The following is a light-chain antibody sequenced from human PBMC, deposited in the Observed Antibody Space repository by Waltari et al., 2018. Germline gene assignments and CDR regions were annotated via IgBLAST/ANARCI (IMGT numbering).Light chain of an antibody. J-gene: IGKJ4*01. CDR2: DAF. V-gene: IGKV3-11*01. CDR3: QQRSSWPLT. CDR1: QSVSTY. Sequence: EIVLTQSLATLSLSPGGRATLSCRASQSVSTYLAWYQQRPGQAPRRLIFDAFHRATGIPARFSGSGSGTDFTLTISSLEPEDFAIYYCQQRSSWPLTFGGGTMVDIK.